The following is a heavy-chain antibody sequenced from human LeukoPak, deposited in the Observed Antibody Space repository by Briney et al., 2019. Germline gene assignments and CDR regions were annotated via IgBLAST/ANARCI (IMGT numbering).Heavy chain of an antibody. Sequence: GASVKVSCKASGYTFTSYDINWVRQATGQGLEWMGWMNPNSGNTGYAQKFQGRVTMTRNTSISTAYMELSSLRSEDTAVYYCARAPWEVLDNFDYWGQGTLVTVSS. CDR3: ARAPWEVLDNFDY. D-gene: IGHD1-26*01. CDR2: MNPNSGNT. V-gene: IGHV1-8*01. J-gene: IGHJ4*02. CDR1: GYTFTSYD.